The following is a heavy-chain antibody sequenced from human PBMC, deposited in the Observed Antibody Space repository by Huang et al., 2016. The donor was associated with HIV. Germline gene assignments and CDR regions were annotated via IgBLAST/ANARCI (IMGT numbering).Heavy chain of an antibody. CDR1: GGAFRGSS. Sequence: QVQLKQWGAGLLKPSETLSLTCAVYGGAFRGSSWTLIRQFPEKGLEWIVDINLNGKLIYNPALSARVTISTDTSKNHFSLPLTSVSAADTALYYCARGFNYYASDNLGVYYFDSWGLGTLVTV. D-gene: IGHD3-10*01. J-gene: IGHJ4*01. V-gene: IGHV4-34*02. CDR2: INLNGKL. CDR3: ARGFNYYASDNLGVYYFDS.